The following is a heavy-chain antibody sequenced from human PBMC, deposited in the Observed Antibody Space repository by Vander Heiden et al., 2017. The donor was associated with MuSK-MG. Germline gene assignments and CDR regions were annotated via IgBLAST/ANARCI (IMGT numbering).Heavy chain of an antibody. CDR2: IGTAGDT. J-gene: IGHJ3*02. CDR3: ARGAMGAFDI. D-gene: IGHD1-26*01. Sequence: EVQLVESGGGLVQPVGALRLSCAASGFTFSSYDMHWVRQATGKGLEWVSAIGTAGDTYYPGSVKGRFTISRENAKNSLYLQMNSLRAGDTAVYYCARGAMGAFDIWGQGTMVTLSS. CDR1: GFTFSSYD. V-gene: IGHV3-13*01.